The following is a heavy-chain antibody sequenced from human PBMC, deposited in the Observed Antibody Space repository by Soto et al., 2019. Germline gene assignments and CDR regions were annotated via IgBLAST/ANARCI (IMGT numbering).Heavy chain of an antibody. J-gene: IGHJ4*02. CDR2: ISPYNGDT. D-gene: IGHD2-2*02. Sequence: QVQLVQSGAEVKKPGASVKVSCTTSGYTFTLLGITWVRQAPGQGLEWMGWISPYNGDTKYAEKLEGRVTLTTDTSTDTAYMELTSLTFDDTAEYYCARGGQYPYFDYWGQGTLVTVSS. CDR1: GYTFTLLG. CDR3: ARGGQYPYFDY. V-gene: IGHV1-18*01.